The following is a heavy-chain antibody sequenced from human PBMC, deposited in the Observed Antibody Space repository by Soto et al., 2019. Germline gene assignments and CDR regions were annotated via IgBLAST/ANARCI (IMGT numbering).Heavy chain of an antibody. D-gene: IGHD4-4*01. V-gene: IGHV1-69*06. CDR2: IIPIFSTP. Sequence: GASVKVSCKASGCTFDRHTINCVRQAPGQVLEWMGGIIPIFSTPKYAQKFQGRVMLTADKSTSTAYMELSSLRYEDTAVYYCARGGLQAQGVQYNHYAMDVWGQGTTVTVSS. CDR1: GCTFDRHT. CDR3: ARGGLQAQGVQYNHYAMDV. J-gene: IGHJ6*02.